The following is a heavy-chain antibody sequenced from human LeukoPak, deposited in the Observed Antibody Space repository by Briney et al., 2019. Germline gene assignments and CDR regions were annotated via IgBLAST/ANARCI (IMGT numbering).Heavy chain of an antibody. Sequence: GASVTVSCEASACAFTSYGISWVRQAPGQGLEWMGWISAYNGNTNYAQKLQGRVTMTTDTSTSTDDMELRSQRSDDTAVYYCARERADVVVTAIQDCWGQGTLVTVSS. CDR3: ARERADVVVTAIQDC. D-gene: IGHD2-21*02. CDR1: ACAFTSYG. V-gene: IGHV1-18*01. CDR2: ISAYNGNT. J-gene: IGHJ4*02.